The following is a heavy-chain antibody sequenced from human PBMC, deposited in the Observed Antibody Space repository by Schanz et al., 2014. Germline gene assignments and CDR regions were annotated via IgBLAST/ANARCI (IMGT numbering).Heavy chain of an antibody. CDR3: TRGGYSYALSAFDI. Sequence: QVHLVQSGAEVKKPGASVRVSCKVSGYAFTTYGISWVRQAPGQGPEFMGWISTFRNEDTNSAQRFQGRVTMTTDTSTGTAYMELRSLRSDDTALYYCTRGGYSYALSAFDIWGQGTMVTVSS. D-gene: IGHD5-18*01. CDR1: GYAFTTYG. J-gene: IGHJ3*02. V-gene: IGHV1-18*01. CDR2: ISTFRNEDT.